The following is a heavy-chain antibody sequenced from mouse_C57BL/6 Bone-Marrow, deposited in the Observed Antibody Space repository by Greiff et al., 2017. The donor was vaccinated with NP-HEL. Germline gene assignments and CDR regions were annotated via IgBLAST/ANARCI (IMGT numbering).Heavy chain of an antibody. D-gene: IGHD1-1*01. Sequence: EVQLQQSGAELLRPGASVKLSCPASGFNFKDDYRHGVKRRPEQGLEWIGWIDPENGDTEYASKFQGKATITADTSSNTAYLQLSSLTSEDTAVYYCTPITTVVAPFAYWGQGTLVTVSA. CDR1: GFNFKDDY. CDR3: TPITTVVAPFAY. CDR2: IDPENGDT. J-gene: IGHJ3*01. V-gene: IGHV14-4*01.